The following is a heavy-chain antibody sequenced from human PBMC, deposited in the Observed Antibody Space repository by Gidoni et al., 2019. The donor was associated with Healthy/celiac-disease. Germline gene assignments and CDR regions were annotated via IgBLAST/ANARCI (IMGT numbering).Heavy chain of an antibody. J-gene: IGHJ4*02. CDR3: ARAMTTVTNVDS. Sequence: QVQLVESGGGVVQPGGSLRLSCAASGFTFSSYAMHWVRQAPGKGLEWVAVISYDGSNKYYADSVKGRFTISRDNSKNTLYLQMNSLRAEDTAVYYCARAMTTVTNVDSWGQGTLVTVSS. V-gene: IGHV3-30-3*01. CDR1: GFTFSSYA. D-gene: IGHD4-17*01. CDR2: ISYDGSNK.